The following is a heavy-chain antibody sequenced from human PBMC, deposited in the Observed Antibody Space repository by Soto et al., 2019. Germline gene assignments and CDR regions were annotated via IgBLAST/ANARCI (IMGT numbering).Heavy chain of an antibody. CDR2: IYHSGST. Sequence: SETLSLTCAVSGGSISSGGYSWSWIRQPPGKGLEWIGYIYHSGSTYYNPSLKSRVTISVDRSKNQSSLKLSSVTAADTAVYYCASLGSWTAEGMDVWGQGTTVTVSS. V-gene: IGHV4-30-2*01. D-gene: IGHD6-13*01. CDR1: GGSISSGGYS. CDR3: ASLGSWTAEGMDV. J-gene: IGHJ6*02.